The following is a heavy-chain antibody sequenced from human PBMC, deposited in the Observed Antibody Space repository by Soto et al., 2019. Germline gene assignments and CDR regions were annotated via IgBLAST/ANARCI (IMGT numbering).Heavy chain of an antibody. Sequence: EVHLVESGGGLVQPGGSLRLSCAASGFTFSKYWMSWVRQAPGKGLEWVAIIKEDGSERHYVDSVKGRFTISRDNAKNSLYLQMNSLRAEDTAVYYCTGGSGWSFRYWGQGTLVTVSS. CDR3: TGGSGWSFRY. CDR1: GFTFSKYW. CDR2: IKEDGSER. J-gene: IGHJ4*02. V-gene: IGHV3-7*05. D-gene: IGHD6-19*01.